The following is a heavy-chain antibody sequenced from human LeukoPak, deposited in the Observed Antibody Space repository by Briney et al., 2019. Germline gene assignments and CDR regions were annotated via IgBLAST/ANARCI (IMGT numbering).Heavy chain of an antibody. V-gene: IGHV1-69*04. CDR3: ARVVLIAAAGTQSFKFDY. J-gene: IGHJ4*02. CDR1: GGTFSSYA. Sequence: SVKVSCKASGGTFSSYAISWVRQAPGQGLEWMGRIIPILGIANYAQKFQGRVTITADKSTSTAYMELSSLRSEDTAVYYCARVVLIAAAGTQSFKFDYWGQGTLVTVSS. D-gene: IGHD6-13*01. CDR2: IIPILGIA.